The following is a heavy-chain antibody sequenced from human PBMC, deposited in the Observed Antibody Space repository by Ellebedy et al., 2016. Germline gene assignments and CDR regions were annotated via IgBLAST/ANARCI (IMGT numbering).Heavy chain of an antibody. D-gene: IGHD5-24*01. V-gene: IGHV3-48*04. CDR2: ISVGSTTI. CDR1: GFTFSSYG. J-gene: IGHJ4*02. CDR3: SGGNNGLVY. Sequence: GESLKISXAASGFTFSSYGMDWVRQDPGKGLEWVSFISVGSTTIYYADSVKGRFTMSRDNSKNSLYLQMNSLRAEDTAVYYCSGGNNGLVYWGQGIRSPSLQ.